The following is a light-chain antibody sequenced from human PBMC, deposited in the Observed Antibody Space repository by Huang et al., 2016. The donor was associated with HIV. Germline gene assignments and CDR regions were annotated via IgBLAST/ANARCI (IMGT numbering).Light chain of an antibody. J-gene: IGKJ4*01. CDR3: QQYDDLALT. CDR2: DAS. CDR1: QDISNY. V-gene: IGKV1-33*01. Sequence: DIQMTQSPSSLSASVGDRVTITCQASQDISNYLNWYQQKPGEAPKLLIYDASNLETGGPSRFSGSRSGTDFTFTISNLQPEDIATYYCQQYDDLALTFGGGTKVEIK.